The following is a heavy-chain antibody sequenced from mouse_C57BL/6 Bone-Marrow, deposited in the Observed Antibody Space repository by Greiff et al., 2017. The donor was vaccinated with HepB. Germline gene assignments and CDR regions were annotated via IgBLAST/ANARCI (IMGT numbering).Heavy chain of an antibody. V-gene: IGHV1-15*01. CDR1: GYTFTDYE. J-gene: IGHJ1*03. CDR2: IDPETGGT. CDR3: TAGPWYFDV. D-gene: IGHD3-3*01. Sequence: QVQLKESGAELVRPGASVTLSCKASGYTFTDYEMHWVKQTPVHGLEWIGAIDPETGGTAYNQKFKGKAILTADKSSSTAYMELRSLTSEDSAVYYCTAGPWYFDVWGTGTTVTVSS.